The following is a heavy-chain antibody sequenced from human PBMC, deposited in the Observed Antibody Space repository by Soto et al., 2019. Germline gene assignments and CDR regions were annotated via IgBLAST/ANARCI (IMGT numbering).Heavy chain of an antibody. CDR1: GYSVSSNSAA. J-gene: IGHJ5*02. CDR3: ARDQGYSSSFNWFDP. V-gene: IGHV6-1*01. CDR2: TYYRSKWYN. Sequence: SHTLSLPCAISGYSVSSNSAAWNWIRQSPSRGLEWLGRTYYRSKWYNDYAVSVKSRITINPDTSKNQFSLQLNSVTPEDTTVYYCARDQGYSSSFNWFDPWGQGTLVTVSS. D-gene: IGHD6-6*01.